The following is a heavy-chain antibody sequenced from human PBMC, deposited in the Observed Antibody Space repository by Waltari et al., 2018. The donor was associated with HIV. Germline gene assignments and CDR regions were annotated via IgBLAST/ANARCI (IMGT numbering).Heavy chain of an antibody. V-gene: IGHV1-18*01. Sequence: QVNLVQSGAEVKKPGASVKISCEASGYSFRSYAITWVRQAPGQGLEWMGWISGYNRNSKYAGKVQGRVTFTTDTSTNTAYMELRSLRSDDTAVYFCARGNSMLRMAELDYWGQGTLVTVSS. J-gene: IGHJ4*02. CDR3: ARGNSMLRMAELDY. CDR1: GYSFRSYA. D-gene: IGHD3-10*02. CDR2: ISGYNRNS.